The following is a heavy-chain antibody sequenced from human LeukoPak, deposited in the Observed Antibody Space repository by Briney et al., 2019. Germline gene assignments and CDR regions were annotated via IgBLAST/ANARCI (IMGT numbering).Heavy chain of an antibody. J-gene: IGHJ3*02. CDR2: IYYSGST. CDR1: GGSISSGDYY. Sequence: SETLSLTCTVSGGSISSGDYYWRWIRQPPGKGLEWIGYIYYSGSTYYNPSLKSRVTISVDTSKNQFSLKLSSVTAADTAVYYCAREEITMIVVGAFDIWGQGTMVTVSS. CDR3: AREEITMIVVGAFDI. V-gene: IGHV4-30-4*01. D-gene: IGHD3-22*01.